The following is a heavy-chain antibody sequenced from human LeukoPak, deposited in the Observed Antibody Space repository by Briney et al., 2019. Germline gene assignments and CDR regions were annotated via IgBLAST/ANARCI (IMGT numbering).Heavy chain of an antibody. CDR2: MNPNKGNT. J-gene: IGHJ6*03. D-gene: IGHD6-6*01. CDR1: GYTFTGYY. CDR3: AISIAARPHVYYYYYMDV. V-gene: IGHV1-8*02. Sequence: ASVKVSCKASGYTFTGYYMHWVRQAPGQGLEWMGWMNPNKGNTGYAQKFQGRVTMTRNTSISTAYMEISSLRSEDTAVYYCAISIAARPHVYYYYYMDVWGKGTTVTVSS.